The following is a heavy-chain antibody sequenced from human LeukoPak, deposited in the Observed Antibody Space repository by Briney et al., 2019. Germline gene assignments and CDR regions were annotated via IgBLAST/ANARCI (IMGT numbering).Heavy chain of an antibody. J-gene: IGHJ4*02. Sequence: HPGGSLRLSCAASGFTFSSHWMHWVRQVPGKGLVWVSRINGDGSRISYADSVKGRFTISRDNAKNTLYLQMNSLRAEDTAVYYCARDRGSLEYDYWGQGTLVTVSS. CDR2: INGDGSRI. V-gene: IGHV3-74*01. CDR3: ARDRGSLEYDY. D-gene: IGHD1-26*01. CDR1: GFTFSSHW.